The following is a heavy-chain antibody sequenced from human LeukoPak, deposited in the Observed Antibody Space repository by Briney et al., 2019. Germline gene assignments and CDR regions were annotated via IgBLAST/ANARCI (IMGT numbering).Heavy chain of an antibody. CDR1: GDSVSSDSAS. CDR3: TRGPGKFDS. V-gene: IGHV6-1*01. J-gene: IGHJ4*02. D-gene: IGHD3-10*01. CDR2: TYYRSKWSV. Sequence: SQTLSLTCAISGDSVSSDSASWNWFRQSPSRGLEWLGRTYYRSKWSVDYAISVKGRITINADTSKNQFSLLLHSVTTEDTAVYYCTRGPGKFDSWGQGTVVIVSS.